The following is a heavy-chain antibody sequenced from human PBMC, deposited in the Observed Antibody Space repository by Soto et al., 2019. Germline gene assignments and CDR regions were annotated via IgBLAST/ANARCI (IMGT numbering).Heavy chain of an antibody. J-gene: IGHJ6*02. CDR3: AAPYCSGGSCYFRDYDYGMDV. V-gene: IGHV3-30*03. CDR1: GFTFSSYG. Sequence: QVQLVESGGGVVQPGRSLRLSCAASGFTFSSYGMHWVRQAPGKGLEWVAVISYDGSNKYYADSVKGRFTISRDNSKNTLYLQMNSMRAEDTAVYYCAAPYCSGGSCYFRDYDYGMDVWGQGTTVTVSS. D-gene: IGHD2-15*01. CDR2: ISYDGSNK.